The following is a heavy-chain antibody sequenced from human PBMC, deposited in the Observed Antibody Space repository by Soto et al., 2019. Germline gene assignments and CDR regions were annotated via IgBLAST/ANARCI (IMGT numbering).Heavy chain of an antibody. D-gene: IGHD1-26*01. V-gene: IGHV4-39*01. J-gene: IGHJ4*02. Sequence: QLQLQESGPGLVKPSETLSLTCTVSGGSISSSSYYWGWIRQPPGKGLEWIGSIYYSGSTYYNPSLKSRVTISVDTSKNQFSLKLSSVTAADTAVYYRARHNPPYPIVGAMGGFDYWGQGTLVTVSS. CDR3: ARHNPPYPIVGAMGGFDY. CDR1: GGSISSSSYY. CDR2: IYYSGST.